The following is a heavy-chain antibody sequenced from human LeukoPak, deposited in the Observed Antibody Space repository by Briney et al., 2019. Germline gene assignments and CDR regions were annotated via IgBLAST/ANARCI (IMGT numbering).Heavy chain of an antibody. D-gene: IGHD3-10*01. CDR2: ISGSGGST. J-gene: IGHJ4*02. Sequence: HPGGSLRLSCAASGFTFSSYAMSWVRQAPGKGLEWVSAISGSGGSTYYADSVKGRFTISRDNSKNTLYLQMNSLRAEDTAVYYCAKDVFRGGGLDFDYWGQGTLVTVSS. CDR3: AKDVFRGGGLDFDY. V-gene: IGHV3-23*01. CDR1: GFTFSSYA.